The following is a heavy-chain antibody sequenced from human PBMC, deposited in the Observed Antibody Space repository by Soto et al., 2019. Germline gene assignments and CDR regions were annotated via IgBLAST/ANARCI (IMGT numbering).Heavy chain of an antibody. CDR1: GFTFANYA. J-gene: IGHJ4*02. Sequence: GGSLRLSCAAAGFTFANYAMSWVRQAPGKGLEWVSAISGGGDSRYYADSVKGRFTISRDNSKNTLYLQMSSLRADDTAVYYCAKAHNYGDSKPFDFWGQGTLVTVSS. CDR3: AKAHNYGDSKPFDF. D-gene: IGHD4-17*01. V-gene: IGHV3-23*01. CDR2: ISGGGDSR.